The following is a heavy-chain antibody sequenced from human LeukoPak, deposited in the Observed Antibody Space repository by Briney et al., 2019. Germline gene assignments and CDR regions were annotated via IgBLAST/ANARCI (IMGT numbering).Heavy chain of an antibody. J-gene: IGHJ4*02. V-gene: IGHV4-59*01. CDR3: ARVSGDSDLDY. CDR2: IYYSGST. Sequence: SETLSLTCTVSGGSISSYYWSWIRQPPGKGLEWIGYIYYSGSTNYNPSLKSRVTISVDTSKNQFSLKLSSVTAADTAVYYCARVSGDSDLDYWGQGTLVTVSS. D-gene: IGHD5-12*01. CDR1: GGSISSYY.